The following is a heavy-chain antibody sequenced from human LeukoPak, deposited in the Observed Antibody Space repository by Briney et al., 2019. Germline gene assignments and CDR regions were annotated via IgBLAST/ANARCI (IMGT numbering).Heavy chain of an antibody. CDR1: GGSISSSNW. Sequence: PSETLSLTCAVSGGSISSSNWWSWVRQPPGKGLEWIGEIYHSGNTNYNPSLKSRVTILEDKSKNQFSLKLSSVTAADTAVYYCASRTYYYGSGSYYIDDYWGQGTLVTVSS. V-gene: IGHV4-4*02. CDR2: IYHSGNT. J-gene: IGHJ4*02. CDR3: ASRTYYYGSGSYYIDDY. D-gene: IGHD3-10*01.